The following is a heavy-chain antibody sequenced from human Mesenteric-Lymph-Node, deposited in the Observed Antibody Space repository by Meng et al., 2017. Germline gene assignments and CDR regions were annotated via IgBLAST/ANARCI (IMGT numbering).Heavy chain of an antibody. CDR1: GGSISGHS. J-gene: IGHJ3*02. CDR3: ARGTSEMVTIGYAFDI. Sequence: GPLRLSCTVSGGSISGHSWSWIRQPPGKGLEWIGYIYYSGSTRYNPSLKSRVTISVDTSKNQFSLELSSVSAADTAVYYCARGTSEMVTIGYAFDIWGQGTKVTVSS. V-gene: IGHV4-59*11. CDR2: IYYSGST. D-gene: IGHD5-24*01.